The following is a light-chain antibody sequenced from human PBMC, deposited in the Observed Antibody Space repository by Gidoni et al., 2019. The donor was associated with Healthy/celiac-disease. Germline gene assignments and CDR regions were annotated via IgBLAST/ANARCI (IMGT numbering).Light chain of an antibody. Sequence: EIVLTQSPATLSLSPGERATLSCRASQSVSSYLAWYQQKPGQAPRLLIYDASNRATGIPARFSGSGSVTDFTLTISSLEPEDFAVYYCQQRSNWPPEFTFGPGTKVDIK. CDR3: QQRSNWPPEFT. J-gene: IGKJ3*01. CDR1: QSVSSY. CDR2: DAS. V-gene: IGKV3-11*01.